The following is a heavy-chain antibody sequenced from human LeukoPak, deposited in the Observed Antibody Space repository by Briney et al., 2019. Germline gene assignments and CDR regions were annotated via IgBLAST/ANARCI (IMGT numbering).Heavy chain of an antibody. J-gene: IGHJ6*03. CDR3: ARNGIAARIMDV. Sequence: SETLSLTCTLSGYSMSSGYDWGWTRHPPGKGLEWIGSIYHSASTYYNPSLKSRVTISVDTSKNQFSLKLSSVTAADTAVYYCARNGIAARIMDVWGKGTTVTVSS. V-gene: IGHV4-38-2*02. CDR2: IYHSAST. CDR1: GYSMSSGYD. D-gene: IGHD6-6*01.